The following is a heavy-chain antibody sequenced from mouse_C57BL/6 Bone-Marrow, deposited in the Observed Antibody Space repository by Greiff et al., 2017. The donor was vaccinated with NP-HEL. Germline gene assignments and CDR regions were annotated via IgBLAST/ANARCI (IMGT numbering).Heavy chain of an antibody. J-gene: IGHJ1*03. D-gene: IGHD1-1*01. V-gene: IGHV1-82*01. CDR1: GYAFSSSW. CDR2: IYPGDGDT. CDR3: ARLGIYYYGMRYFDV. Sequence: QVQLKESGPELVKPGASVKISCKASGYAFSSSWMNWVKQRPGKGLEWIGRIYPGDGDTNYNGKFKGKATLTADKSSSTAYMQLSSLTSEDSAVYFCARLGIYYYGMRYFDVWGTGTTVTVSS.